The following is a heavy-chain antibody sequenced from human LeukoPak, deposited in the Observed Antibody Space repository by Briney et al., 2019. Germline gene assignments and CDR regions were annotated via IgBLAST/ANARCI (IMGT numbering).Heavy chain of an antibody. D-gene: IGHD3-3*01. CDR1: GFTFSSYW. CDR2: INSDGSST. J-gene: IGHJ3*02. V-gene: IGHV3-74*01. Sequence: GGSLRLSCAASGFTFSSYWMHWVRQAPGKGLVWVSRINSDGSSTSYADSVRGRFTISRDNAKNTLYLQMNSLRAEDTAVYYCARGDYDFWSGHDAFDIWGQGTMVTVSS. CDR3: ARGDYDFWSGHDAFDI.